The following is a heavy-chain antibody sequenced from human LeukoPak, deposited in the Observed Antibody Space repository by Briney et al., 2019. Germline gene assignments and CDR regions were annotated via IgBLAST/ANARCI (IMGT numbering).Heavy chain of an antibody. V-gene: IGHV1-69*15. Sequence: GASVKVSCKASGGTFSSYAISWVRQAPGQGLEWMGRIIPIFGTANYAQKFQGRVTITADESTSTAYMELSSLRSEDTAVYYCAYYGSGSPLMIYGMDVWGKGTTVTVSS. CDR3: AYYGSGSPLMIYGMDV. CDR1: GGTFSSYA. CDR2: IIPIFGTA. J-gene: IGHJ6*04. D-gene: IGHD3-10*01.